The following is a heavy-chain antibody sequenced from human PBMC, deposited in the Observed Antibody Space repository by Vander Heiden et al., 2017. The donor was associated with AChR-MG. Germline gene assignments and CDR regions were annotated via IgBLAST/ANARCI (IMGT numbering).Heavy chain of an antibody. J-gene: IGHJ6*02. CDR2: INHSGST. D-gene: IGHD4-17*01. V-gene: IGHV4-34*01. CDR1: GGSFSGYY. Sequence: QVQLQQWGAGLLKPSETLSLTCAVYGGSFSGYYWSWIRQPPGKGLEWIGEINHSGSTNYNPSLKSRVTISVDTSKNQFSLKLSSVTAADTAVYYCARGLVGTTVTGYYYYGMDVWGQGTTVTVSS. CDR3: ARGLVGTTVTGYYYYGMDV.